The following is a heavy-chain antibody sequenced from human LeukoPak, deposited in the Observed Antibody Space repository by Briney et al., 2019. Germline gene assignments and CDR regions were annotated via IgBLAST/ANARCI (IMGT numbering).Heavy chain of an antibody. Sequence: PSETLSLTCAVYGGSFSGYYWSWIRQPPGKGLEWIGEINHSGSTNYNPSLKSRVTISVDTSKNQFSLKLSSVTAADTAVYYCATSDYYGSGSQDYWGQGTLVTVSS. CDR3: ATSDYYGSGSQDY. V-gene: IGHV4-34*01. J-gene: IGHJ4*02. CDR1: GGSFSGYY. CDR2: INHSGST. D-gene: IGHD3-10*01.